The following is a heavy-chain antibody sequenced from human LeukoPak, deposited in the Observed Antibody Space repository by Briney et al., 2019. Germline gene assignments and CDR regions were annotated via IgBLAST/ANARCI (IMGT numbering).Heavy chain of an antibody. Sequence: ASVKVSCKASGYTFTGYYIHWVRQAPGQGLEWMGWINSDTGGTIYAQNFQGRVTMTRDTSTTTAYMELRSLRSDDTAVYYCARLVGPTEDFDYWGQGTLVTVSS. CDR1: GYTFTGYY. CDR2: INSDTGGT. CDR3: ARLVGPTEDFDY. V-gene: IGHV1-2*02. J-gene: IGHJ4*02.